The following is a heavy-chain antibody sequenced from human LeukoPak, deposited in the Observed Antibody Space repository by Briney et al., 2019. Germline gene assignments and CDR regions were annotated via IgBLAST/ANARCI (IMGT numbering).Heavy chain of an antibody. Sequence: SETLSLTCAVYGGSFSGYYWSWIRQPPGKGLEWIGEINHSESTNYNPSLKSRVTISVDTSKNQFSLKLSSVTTADTAVYYCARVGFLGSYSSDYFDYWGQGTLVTVSS. CDR3: ARVGFLGSYSSDYFDY. D-gene: IGHD1-26*01. J-gene: IGHJ4*02. CDR1: GGSFSGYY. CDR2: INHSEST. V-gene: IGHV4-34*01.